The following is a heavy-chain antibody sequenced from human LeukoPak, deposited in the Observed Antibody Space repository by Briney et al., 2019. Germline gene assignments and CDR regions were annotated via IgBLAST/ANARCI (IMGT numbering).Heavy chain of an antibody. CDR1: GSPFTSYG. D-gene: IGHD3-22*01. J-gene: IGHJ3*02. V-gene: IGHV1-18*01. Sequence: ASVKVSCKASGSPFTSYGISWVRQAPGQGLEWMGWISAYNGNTNYAQKLQGRVTMTTDTSTSTAYMELRSLRSDDTAVYYCARDPRSHYYDSSRGAFDIWGQGTMVTVSS. CDR2: ISAYNGNT. CDR3: ARDPRSHYYDSSRGAFDI.